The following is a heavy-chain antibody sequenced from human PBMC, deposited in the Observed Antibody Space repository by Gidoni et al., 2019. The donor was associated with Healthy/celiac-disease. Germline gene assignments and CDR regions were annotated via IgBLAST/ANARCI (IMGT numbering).Heavy chain of an antibody. D-gene: IGHD4-17*01. CDR2: INPNSGTT. Sequence: QVQLVQSGAEVKKPGASVKVSCKAYGYTFTSYDINWVRQATGQGLEWMGWINPNSGTTGYAQKFQVRVTIPRNTSISTAYMELSSLSSEDTAVYYCARYYGDYSLDSWGHGTLVTVSS. V-gene: IGHV1-8*01. J-gene: IGHJ5*01. CDR3: ARYYGDYSLDS. CDR1: GYTFTSYD.